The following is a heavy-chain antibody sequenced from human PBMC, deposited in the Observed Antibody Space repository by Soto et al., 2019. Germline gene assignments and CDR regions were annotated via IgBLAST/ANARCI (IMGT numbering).Heavy chain of an antibody. CDR3: AHSRPAYRSGWYGALNI. D-gene: IGHD6-19*01. J-gene: IGHJ3*02. Sequence: QITLKESGPTLVKPTQTLTLTCTFSGFSLSTSGVGVGWIRQPPGKALEWLALIYWDDDKRYSPSLKSRLTITKDTSKNQVVLTITNMDPVDTATYYCAHSRPAYRSGWYGALNIWGQGTMVTVSS. V-gene: IGHV2-5*02. CDR1: GFSLSTSGVG. CDR2: IYWDDDK.